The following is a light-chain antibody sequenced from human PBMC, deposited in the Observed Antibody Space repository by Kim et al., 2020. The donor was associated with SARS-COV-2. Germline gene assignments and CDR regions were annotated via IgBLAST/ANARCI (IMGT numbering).Light chain of an antibody. J-gene: IGLJ2*01. CDR2: RNN. CDR1: SNNVGNQG. V-gene: IGLV10-54*01. Sequence: QAGLTQPPSVSKGLRQTATLTCTGNSNNVGNQGVVWMQQHQGHPPKLLSYRNNNRPSGISERLSASRSGNTASLTITGLQPEDEADYYCSAWDSSLRAVVFGGGTQLTVL. CDR3: SAWDSSLRAVV.